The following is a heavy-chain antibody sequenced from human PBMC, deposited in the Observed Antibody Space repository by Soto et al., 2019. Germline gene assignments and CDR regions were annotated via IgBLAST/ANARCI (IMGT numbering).Heavy chain of an antibody. V-gene: IGHV5-51*01. J-gene: IGHJ6*02. CDR1: GYSFRSYW. CDR2: IYPGDSET. CDR3: ARFSSSSWGMDV. D-gene: IGHD6-6*01. Sequence: GESLKISCQTFGYSFRSYWIGWVRQMPGKGLEWMGIIYPGDSETRYSPSFQGQVTISADKSISTAYLQWSSLKASDTAMYYCARFSSSSWGMDVCGQGTTVTVSS.